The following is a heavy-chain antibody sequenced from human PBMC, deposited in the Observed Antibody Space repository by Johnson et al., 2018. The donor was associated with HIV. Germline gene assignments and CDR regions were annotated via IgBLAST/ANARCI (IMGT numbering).Heavy chain of an antibody. D-gene: IGHD5-24*01. CDR1: GFTFSSYA. CDR2: ISYDGSNK. V-gene: IGHV3-30*04. J-gene: IGHJ3*02. Sequence: QVQLVESGGGVVQPGRSLRLSCAASGFTFSSYALHWVRQVPGKGLEWVAVISYDGSNKYYADSVKGRFPISRDNSKKTVYLQMNSLRGEDTALYYCARGGDGYNSRFREPFGAFDIWGQGTMVTVSS. CDR3: ARGGDGYNSRFREPFGAFDI.